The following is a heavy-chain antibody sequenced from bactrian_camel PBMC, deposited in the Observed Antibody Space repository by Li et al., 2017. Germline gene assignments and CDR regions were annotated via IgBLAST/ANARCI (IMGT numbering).Heavy chain of an antibody. CDR3: AARGRAYSGSWCDASRVAEFGY. J-gene: IGHJ6*01. CDR2: ISSDGTT. D-gene: IGHD3*01. CDR1: GFGFSSCE. Sequence: HVQLVESGGGSVQAGGSLKLSCAASGFGFSSCEMSWYRQAPGKERELVSTISSDGTTTYADSVTGRFTISKDNAKKTLYLQMNSLKPEDTAMYYCAARGRAYSGSWCDASRVAEFGYWGQGTQVTVS. V-gene: IGHV3S55*01.